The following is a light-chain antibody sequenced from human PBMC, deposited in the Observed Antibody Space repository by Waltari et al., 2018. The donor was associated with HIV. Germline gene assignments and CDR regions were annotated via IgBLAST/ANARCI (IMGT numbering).Light chain of an antibody. CDR3: CSYAGSSIYYV. V-gene: IGLV2-23*02. Sequence: QSALTQPASVSGSPGQSIPISCPRTSSDIGYYNYFSWYQQYPGKAPKLMIYDVTKRPSGVSKRFSGSKSGNTASLTISGLQAEDEADYYCCSYAGSSIYYVFGTGTKVTVL. CDR1: SSDIGYYNY. J-gene: IGLJ1*01. CDR2: DVT.